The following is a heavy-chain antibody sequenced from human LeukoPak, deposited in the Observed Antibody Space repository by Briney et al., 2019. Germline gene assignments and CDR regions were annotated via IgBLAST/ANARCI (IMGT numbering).Heavy chain of an antibody. V-gene: IGHV4-4*02. CDR3: ARGSGYYTDT. CDR1: GGSISSSYW. J-gene: IGHJ5*02. CDR2: IYDSEYT. Sequence: PSGTLSLTCAVSGGSISSSYWWSWVRQPPGKGLEWIGEIYDSEYTNYNPSLKSRVNISVDKSKNQFSLKVNSVTAADTAVYHCARGSGYYTDTWGQGTLVTVSS. D-gene: IGHD3-3*01.